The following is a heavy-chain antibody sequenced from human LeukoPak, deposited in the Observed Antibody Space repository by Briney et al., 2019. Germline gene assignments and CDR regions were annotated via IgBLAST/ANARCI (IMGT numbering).Heavy chain of an antibody. CDR3: ARGNRLYSSSWSSLAFDI. CDR1: GYTFTSYE. V-gene: IGHV1-8*01. D-gene: IGHD6-13*01. CDR2: TNPNSGYT. J-gene: IGHJ3*02. Sequence: GASLKISCKASGYTFTSYEINWGRQATGQGREWMGWTNPNSGYTGYAQKFQGRVIMTRSTSISTAYMELSSLRSEDTAVYYCARGNRLYSSSWSSLAFDIWGQGTIVTVSS.